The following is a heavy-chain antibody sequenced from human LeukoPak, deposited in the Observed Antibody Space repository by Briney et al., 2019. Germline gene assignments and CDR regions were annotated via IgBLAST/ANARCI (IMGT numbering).Heavy chain of an antibody. D-gene: IGHD3-22*01. CDR3: ARVDYYDSSGYYSGY. Sequence: ASVKVSCKASGYTFTSYGISWVRQAPGQGLEWMGWISAYNGNTNYAQKLQGRVTMTTDTSTSTAYTELRSLRSDDTAVYYCARVDYYDSSGYYSGYWGQGTLVTVSS. CDR1: GYTFTSYG. V-gene: IGHV1-18*01. CDR2: ISAYNGNT. J-gene: IGHJ4*02.